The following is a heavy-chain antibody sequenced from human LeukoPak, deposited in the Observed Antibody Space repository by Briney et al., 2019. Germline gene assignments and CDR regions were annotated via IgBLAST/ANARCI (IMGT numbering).Heavy chain of an antibody. Sequence: SVKVSCKTSGGTFSSYAITWVRQTPGQGLEWMGGIIPIFGTTNYAQKFQGRVTITADKSTSTAYMELSSLRSEDTAVYYCARGEDIVVVPAARFDWFDPWGQGTLVTVSS. CDR1: GGTFSSYA. CDR2: IIPIFGTT. J-gene: IGHJ5*02. D-gene: IGHD2-2*01. CDR3: ARGEDIVVVPAARFDWFDP. V-gene: IGHV1-69*06.